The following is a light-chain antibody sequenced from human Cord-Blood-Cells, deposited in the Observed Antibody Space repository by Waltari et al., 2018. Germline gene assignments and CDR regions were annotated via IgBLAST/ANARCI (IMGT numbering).Light chain of an antibody. CDR1: SSEVGGYNY. CDR3: STYTSSSTRV. J-gene: IGLJ2*01. CDR2: DVS. V-gene: IGLV2-14*01. Sequence: QSALTQPASVSGSAGQSITLSCTGTSSEVGGYNYVSWYQQHPGKAPKLMIYDVSNRPSGVSNRFSGSKSGNTASLTISGLQAEDEADYYCSTYTSSSTRVFGGGTKLTVL.